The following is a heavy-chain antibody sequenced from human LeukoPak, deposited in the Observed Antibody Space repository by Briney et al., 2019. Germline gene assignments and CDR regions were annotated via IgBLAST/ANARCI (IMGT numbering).Heavy chain of an antibody. CDR1: GFTFSSYA. J-gene: IGHJ4*02. D-gene: IGHD1-26*01. CDR2: ISGSGGST. Sequence: GGSLRLSCAASGFTFSSYAMSWVRQAPGKGLEWVSAISGSGGSTYYADSVKGRFTISRDNSKNTLYLQMNSLRAEDTALYYCARRGSYPPYFDYWGQGTLVTVSS. V-gene: IGHV3-23*01. CDR3: ARRGSYPPYFDY.